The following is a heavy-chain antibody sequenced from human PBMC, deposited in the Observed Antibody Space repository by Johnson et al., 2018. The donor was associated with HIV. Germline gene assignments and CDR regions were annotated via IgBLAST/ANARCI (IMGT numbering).Heavy chain of an antibody. J-gene: IGHJ3*02. V-gene: IGHV3-30*04. D-gene: IGHD6-6*01. CDR1: GFTFSSYA. Sequence: VQLLESGGGVVQPGRSLRLSCAASGFTFSSYAMHWVRQAPGKGLEWVAVISYDGSNKYYADSVKGRFTISRDNAKNSLHLQMNSLRAEDTALYYCARPMDSSSPRHAFDIWGQGTMVTVSS. CDR3: ARPMDSSSPRHAFDI. CDR2: ISYDGSNK.